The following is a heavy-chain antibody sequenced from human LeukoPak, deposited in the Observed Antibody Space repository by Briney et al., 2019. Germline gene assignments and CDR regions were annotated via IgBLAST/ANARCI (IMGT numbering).Heavy chain of an antibody. D-gene: IGHD3-22*01. J-gene: IGHJ4*02. CDR3: ARGIYDSSGRVSDY. Sequence: PGGSLRLSCAASGFNFISYWMSWVRQAPGKRLEWVANINEDGSEKYYVDSVKGRFTISRDNAKNSLYLQMSRLRAEDTAVYYCARGIYDSSGRVSDYWGQGTLVTVSS. V-gene: IGHV3-7*01. CDR1: GFNFISYW. CDR2: INEDGSEK.